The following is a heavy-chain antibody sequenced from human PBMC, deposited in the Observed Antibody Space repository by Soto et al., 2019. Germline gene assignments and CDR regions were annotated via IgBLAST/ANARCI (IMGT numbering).Heavy chain of an antibody. CDR3: ARPPGYISDWYYFDL. CDR2: ISPKSGGT. V-gene: IGHV1-2*05. D-gene: IGHD3-9*01. J-gene: IGHJ4*02. CDR1: GYSFIDYY. Sequence: QVQLVQSGAEVKKPGASVKVSCEASGYSFIDYYIHWVRQAPGQGFEWMGRISPKSGGTNYAQKFEGMVTLTWDTSLNTAYMELSSLKSDDTVVYYCARPPGYISDWYYFDLWGQGTRVTVSS.